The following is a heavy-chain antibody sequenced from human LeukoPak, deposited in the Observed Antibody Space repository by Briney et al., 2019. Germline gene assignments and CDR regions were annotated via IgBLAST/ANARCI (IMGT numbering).Heavy chain of an antibody. Sequence: SVKVSCKASGGTFSSYAISWVRQAPGQGLEWMGGIIPIFGTANYAQKSQGRVTITTHESTSTAYMELSSLRSEDTAVYYCARDSSGYFANFDYWCQGTLVTVSS. J-gene: IGHJ4*02. D-gene: IGHD3-22*01. CDR3: ARDSSGYFANFDY. CDR2: IIPIFGTA. V-gene: IGHV1-69*05. CDR1: GGTFSSYA.